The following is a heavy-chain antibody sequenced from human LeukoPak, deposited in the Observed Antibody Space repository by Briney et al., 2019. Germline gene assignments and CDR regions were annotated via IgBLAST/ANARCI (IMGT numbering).Heavy chain of an antibody. D-gene: IGHD1/OR15-1a*01. CDR3: ARGGTAGVDY. J-gene: IGHJ4*02. V-gene: IGHV1-46*01. Sequence: ASVKVSCKASGYTFTSYFIHWVRQAPGQGLEWMGIINPSGGSTGYAQKFQGRLTMTRDTSTNTVYMELSMRSEDTAAYYCARGGTAGVDYWGQGTLVTVSS. CDR1: GYTFTSYF. CDR2: INPSGGST.